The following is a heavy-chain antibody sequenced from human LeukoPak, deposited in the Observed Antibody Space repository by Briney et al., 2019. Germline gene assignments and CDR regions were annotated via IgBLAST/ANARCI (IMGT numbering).Heavy chain of an antibody. J-gene: IGHJ3*02. CDR3: ARAKRNGFDI. Sequence: GGSLRLSCAASGFTFSSYEMNWVRQAPGKGLEWVSYIRSSSTTIYYADSVKGRFTISRDNAKNSLYLQMNSLRAEDTAMYYCARAKRNGFDIWGQGTMVTVSS. CDR2: IRSSSTTI. CDR1: GFTFSSYE. V-gene: IGHV3-48*01.